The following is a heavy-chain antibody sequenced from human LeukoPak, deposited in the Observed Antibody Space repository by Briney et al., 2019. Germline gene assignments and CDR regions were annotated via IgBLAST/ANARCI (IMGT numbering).Heavy chain of an antibody. J-gene: IGHJ4*02. CDR1: GGSISRSSYY. CDR3: ARHVGAAGSFDY. CDR2: IYYGGDT. D-gene: IGHD6-13*01. V-gene: IGHV4-39*07. Sequence: SETLSLTCTVSGGSISRSSYYWGWIRQSPGKGLEWIGTIYYGGDTYYNPSLKSRVTISVDRSTNQFSLKVISVTAVDTAVYYCARHVGAAGSFDYWGQGTLVTVSS.